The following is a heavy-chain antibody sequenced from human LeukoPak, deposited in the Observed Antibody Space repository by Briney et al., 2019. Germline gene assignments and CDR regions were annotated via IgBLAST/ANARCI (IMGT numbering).Heavy chain of an antibody. Sequence: ASVKVSCKASGFTFTSSAVQWVRQARGQRLEWIGWIVVGSGNTNYAQKFQERVTITRDMSTSTAYMELSSLRSEDTAVYYCARGGRFLEWLSPFDYWGQGTLVTVSS. CDR3: ARGGRFLEWLSPFDY. CDR2: IVVGSGNT. D-gene: IGHD3-3*01. CDR1: GFTFTSSA. V-gene: IGHV1-58*01. J-gene: IGHJ4*02.